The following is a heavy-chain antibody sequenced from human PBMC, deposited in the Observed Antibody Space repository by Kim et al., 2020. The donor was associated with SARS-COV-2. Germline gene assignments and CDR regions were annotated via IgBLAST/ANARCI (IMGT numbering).Heavy chain of an antibody. Sequence: GRTNYNPSLKSRVTISVDTSKNQFSLKLSSVTAADTAVYYCARDPWYSSGWGQGTLVTVSS. D-gene: IGHD6-19*01. CDR2: GRT. V-gene: IGHV4-34*01. CDR3: ARDPWYSSG. J-gene: IGHJ4*02.